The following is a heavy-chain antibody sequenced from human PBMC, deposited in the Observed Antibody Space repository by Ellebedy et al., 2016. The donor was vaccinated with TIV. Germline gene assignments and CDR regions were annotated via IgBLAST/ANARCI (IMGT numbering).Heavy chain of an antibody. Sequence: AASVKVSCKASGYTFTNYAMHWVRQAPGQRLEWMGWINAGNGNTKYSQKFQGRVTITRDTSASTAYMELSSLRSEDTAEYYCARVYGAFNWFDPWGQGTLVTVSS. V-gene: IGHV1-3*01. CDR1: GYTFTNYA. CDR2: INAGNGNT. CDR3: ARVYGAFNWFDP. J-gene: IGHJ5*02. D-gene: IGHD3-10*01.